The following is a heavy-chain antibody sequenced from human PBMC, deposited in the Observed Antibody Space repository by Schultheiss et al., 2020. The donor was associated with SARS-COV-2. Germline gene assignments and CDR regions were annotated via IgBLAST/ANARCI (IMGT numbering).Heavy chain of an antibody. J-gene: IGHJ2*01. D-gene: IGHD2-15*01. Sequence: GGSLRLSCATSRFTFSSYAMHWVRQAPGKGLEWVAIISSDGSNKYYANSVKGRFTISRDNSKNTLYLQMNSLRAEDTAVYYCARSRLLDYWYFDLWGRGTLVTVSS. CDR1: RFTFSSYA. CDR3: ARSRLLDYWYFDL. V-gene: IGHV3-30*04. CDR2: ISSDGSNK.